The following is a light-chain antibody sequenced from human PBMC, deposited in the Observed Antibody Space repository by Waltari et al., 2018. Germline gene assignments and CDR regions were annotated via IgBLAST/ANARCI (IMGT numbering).Light chain of an antibody. Sequence: EMVMTQSQATLSVSPGERAPLSCRASQSVSSNLAWYQQKPGQAPRLLIYGASTRATGIPARFSGSGSGTEFTLTISSLQSEDFAVYYCQQYNNWPPWTFGQGTKVEIK. CDR3: QQYNNWPPWT. J-gene: IGKJ1*01. CDR2: GAS. CDR1: QSVSSN. V-gene: IGKV3-15*01.